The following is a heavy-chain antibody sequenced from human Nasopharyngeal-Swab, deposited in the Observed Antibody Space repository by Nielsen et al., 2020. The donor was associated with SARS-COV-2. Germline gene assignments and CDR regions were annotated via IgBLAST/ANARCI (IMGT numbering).Heavy chain of an antibody. CDR3: AGTPLDSSGYYYAFHY. CDR1: GFTFSRYT. Sequence: GESLRLSCAASGFTFSRYTMHWVRQAPGKGLEWVAVISYDGSNKYYADSVKGRFTISRDISKNTLYLQMNSLRAEDTAVFYCAGTPLDSSGYYYAFHYRGRGTLVTVSS. CDR2: ISYDGSNK. J-gene: IGHJ4*02. V-gene: IGHV3-30-3*01. D-gene: IGHD3-22*01.